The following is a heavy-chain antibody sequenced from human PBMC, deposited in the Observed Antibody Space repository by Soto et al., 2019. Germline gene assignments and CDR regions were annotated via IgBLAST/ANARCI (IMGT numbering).Heavy chain of an antibody. V-gene: IGHV3-30-3*01. CDR3: ARDRGQLWSTYYFDY. D-gene: IGHD5-18*01. Sequence: QVQLVESGGGVVQPGRSLRLSCAASGFTFSSYARHWVRQAPGKGLEWVAVISYDGSNKYYADSVKGRFTISRDNSKNTLYLQMNSLRAEDTAVYYCARDRGQLWSTYYFDYWGQGTLVTVSS. J-gene: IGHJ4*02. CDR2: ISYDGSNK. CDR1: GFTFSSYA.